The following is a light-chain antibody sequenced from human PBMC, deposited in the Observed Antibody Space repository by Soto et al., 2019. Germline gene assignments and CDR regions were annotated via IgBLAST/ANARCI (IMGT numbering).Light chain of an antibody. J-gene: IGKJ5*01. CDR2: GAS. V-gene: IGKV3-20*01. CDR3: QQYGSSPPIT. CDR1: QSVSSSY. Sequence: EIVLTQSPGTRSLSPGERATLSCRASQSVSSSYLAWYQQKPGQAPRLLIYGASSRATGITDRFSGSGSGTDFTLTISRLEPEDFAVYYCQQYGSSPPITFGQGTRLEIK.